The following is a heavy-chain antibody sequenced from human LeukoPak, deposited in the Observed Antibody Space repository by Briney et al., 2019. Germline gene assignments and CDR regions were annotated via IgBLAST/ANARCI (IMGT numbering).Heavy chain of an antibody. CDR3: ARDRSDFWSGYSKKYDAFDI. J-gene: IGHJ3*02. CDR2: IYTSGST. CDR1: GGSISSYY. D-gene: IGHD3-3*01. Sequence: SETLSLTCTASGGSISSYYWSWIRQSAGKGLEWIGRIYTSGSTNYNPSLKSRVTMSVDTSKNQFSLKLSSVTAADTTVYYCARDRSDFWSGYSKKYDAFDIWGQGTMVTVSS. V-gene: IGHV4-4*07.